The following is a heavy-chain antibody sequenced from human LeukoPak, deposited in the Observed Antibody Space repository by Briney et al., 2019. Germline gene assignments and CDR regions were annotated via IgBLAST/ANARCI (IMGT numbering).Heavy chain of an antibody. CDR1: GFTFSRYS. V-gene: IGHV3-21*01. D-gene: IGHD4-17*01. CDR2: ISSSSSYI. Sequence: GGSLRLSCAASGFTFSRYSMNWLRQAPGKGLEWVSCISSSSSYIDYADSVKGRVTISRDNAKNSLYLQMNSLRAEDTAVYYCARGANNYGDGVDYWGQGTLVTVSS. CDR3: ARGANNYGDGVDY. J-gene: IGHJ4*02.